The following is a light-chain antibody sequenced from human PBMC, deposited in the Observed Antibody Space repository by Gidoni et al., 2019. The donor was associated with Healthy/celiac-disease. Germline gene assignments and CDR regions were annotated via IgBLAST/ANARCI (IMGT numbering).Light chain of an antibody. CDR2: DAS. CDR1: QSISSW. V-gene: IGKV1-5*01. CDR3: QQYRGT. Sequence: DIQMTQSPSTLSASVGDRVTITCRASQSISSWLAWYQQKPGKAPKLLIYDASSLESGVPSRFSGSGSGTEFTLTISSLQPDDFATYYCQQYRGTFXQXTKVEIK. J-gene: IGKJ1*01.